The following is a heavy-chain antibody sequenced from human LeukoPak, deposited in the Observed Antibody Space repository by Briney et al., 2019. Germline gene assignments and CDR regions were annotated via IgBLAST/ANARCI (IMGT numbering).Heavy chain of an antibody. CDR1: GFTFDDYA. V-gene: IGHV3-9*01. CDR3: AGGYTSTWPPFDY. D-gene: IGHD6-13*01. CDR2: ISWNSGSI. Sequence: GGSLRLSCAASGFTFDDYAMHWVRQAPGKGLEWVSGISWNSGSIGYADSVKGRFTISRDNAKNSLYLQMSSLRVEDTAVYYCAGGYTSTWPPFDYWGQGTLVTVSS. J-gene: IGHJ4*02.